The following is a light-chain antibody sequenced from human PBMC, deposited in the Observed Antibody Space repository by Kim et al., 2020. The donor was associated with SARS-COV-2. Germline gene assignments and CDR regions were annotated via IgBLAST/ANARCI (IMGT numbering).Light chain of an antibody. J-gene: IGLJ3*02. CDR3: LSRLTTAPFRV. CDR1: SSDVGTYNL. Sequence: QSALTQPASVSGSPGQSITISCTGTSSDVGTYNLVSWYQQYPGKAPKLIIYEVNKRPSGISDRFSGSKSDNTASLTISGLQAEDEADYYCLSRLTTAPFRVFGGGTKLTVL. V-gene: IGLV2-23*02. CDR2: EVN.